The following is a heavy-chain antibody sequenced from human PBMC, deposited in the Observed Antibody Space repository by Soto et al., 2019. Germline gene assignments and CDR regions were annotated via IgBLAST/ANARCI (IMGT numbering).Heavy chain of an antibody. D-gene: IGHD3-10*01. CDR2: ISWNSGSI. CDR1: GFTFDDYA. J-gene: IGHJ6*02. CDR3: AKGYGSGTMAGMDV. Sequence: GGSLRLSCAASGFTFDDYAMHWVRQAPGKGLEWVSGISWNSGSIGYADSVEGRFTISRDNAKNSLYLQMNSLRAEDTALYYCAKGYGSGTMAGMDVWGQGTTVTVSS. V-gene: IGHV3-9*01.